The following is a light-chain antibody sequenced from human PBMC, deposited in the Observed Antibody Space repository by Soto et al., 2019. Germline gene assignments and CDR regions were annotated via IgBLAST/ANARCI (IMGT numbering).Light chain of an antibody. J-gene: IGKJ4*01. CDR3: QQYGSSPLT. CDR1: QSVSSY. Sequence: EMVLTQSPGTLSLSVGERVTLSCRASQSVSSYLAWYQQTPGQAPRLLIYDTSNRATGTPDRFSGSRSGTDFTLTISRLEPEDFTVYYCQQYGSSPLTCGGGTTVEIK. CDR2: DTS. V-gene: IGKV3-20*01.